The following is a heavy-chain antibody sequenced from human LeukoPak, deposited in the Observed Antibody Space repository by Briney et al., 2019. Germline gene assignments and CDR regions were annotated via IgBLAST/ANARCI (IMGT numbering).Heavy chain of an antibody. J-gene: IGHJ3*02. CDR1: GFAFSDYY. CDR3: ASGSWYYDILTGYYQRDDAFDI. V-gene: IGHV3-11*01. D-gene: IGHD3-9*01. Sequence: GGSLRLSCAASGFAFSDYYMSWIRQAPGKGRGGVSYISSSGSTIYYADSVKGRFTISRDNAKNSLYLQMNSLRAEDTAVYYCASGSWYYDILTGYYQRDDAFDIWGQGTMVTASS. CDR2: ISSSGSTI.